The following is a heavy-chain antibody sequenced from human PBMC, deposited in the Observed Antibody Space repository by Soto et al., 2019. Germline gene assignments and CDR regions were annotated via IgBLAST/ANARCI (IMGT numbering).Heavy chain of an antibody. CDR3: ARDGVSKDSNNCFDP. CDR1: GFTFSSYG. CDR2: IWYDGSNK. V-gene: IGHV3-33*01. J-gene: IGHJ5*02. D-gene: IGHD2-15*01. Sequence: WGSLRLSCAASGFTFSSYGMHWVRQAPGKGLEWVAVIWYDGSNKYYADSVKGRFTISRDNSKNTLYLQMNSLRAEDTAVYYCARDGVSKDSNNCFDPWGQGTLLTVSS.